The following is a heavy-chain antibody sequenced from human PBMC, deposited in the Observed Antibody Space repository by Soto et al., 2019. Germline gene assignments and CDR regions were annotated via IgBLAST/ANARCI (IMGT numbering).Heavy chain of an antibody. CDR3: AKDSGSDSTD. CDR1: GFTFRIYG. J-gene: IGHJ4*02. D-gene: IGHD3-22*01. V-gene: IGHV3-23*01. CDR2: LSGSDDRS. Sequence: EAQLLESGGGLVQPGGSLRLSCVVSGFTFRIYGMSWVRQSSGKGLEWISGLSGSDDRSTYADSVKGRFTISRDNSKNTLYLHMNSLRVEDTAVYYCAKDSGSDSTDWGQGTLVIVSS.